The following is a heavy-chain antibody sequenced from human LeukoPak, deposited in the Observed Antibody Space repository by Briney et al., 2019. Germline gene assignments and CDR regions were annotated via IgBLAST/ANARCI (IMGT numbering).Heavy chain of an antibody. Sequence: ASVKVSCKASGYTFTSYDINWVRQATGQGLEWMGWMNPNSGNTGYAQKFQGRVTITADKSTSTAYMELSSLRSEDTAVYYCARGAGPYYYYYMDVWGKGTTVTVSS. CDR3: ARGAGPYYYYYMDV. CDR1: GYTFTSYD. D-gene: IGHD6-13*01. J-gene: IGHJ6*03. V-gene: IGHV1-8*03. CDR2: MNPNSGNT.